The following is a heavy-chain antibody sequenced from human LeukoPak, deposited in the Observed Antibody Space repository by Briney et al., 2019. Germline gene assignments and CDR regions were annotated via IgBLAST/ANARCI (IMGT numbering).Heavy chain of an antibody. V-gene: IGHV1-69*05. Sequence: SVKVSCKASGGTFSSYAISWVRQAPGQGLEWMGGIIPIFGTANYAQKFQGRVTITTDESTSTAYMELSSLRYEDTAVYYCARGEVEVRGVIIVGWFDPWGQGTLVTVSS. J-gene: IGHJ5*02. CDR2: IIPIFGTA. CDR3: ARGEVEVRGVIIVGWFDP. CDR1: GGTFSSYA. D-gene: IGHD3-10*01.